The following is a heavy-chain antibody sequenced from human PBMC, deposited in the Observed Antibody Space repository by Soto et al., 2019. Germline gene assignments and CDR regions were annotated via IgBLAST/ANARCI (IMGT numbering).Heavy chain of an antibody. J-gene: IGHJ5*02. CDR2: IYYSGST. CDR3: ARFLRNIVVVKTWFDP. CDR1: GGSISSGGYY. V-gene: IGHV4-31*03. D-gene: IGHD2-21*01. Sequence: LSLTCTVSGGSISSGGYYWSWIRQHPGKGLEWIGYIYYSGSTYYNPSLKSRVTISVDTSKNQFSLKLSSVTAADTAVYYCARFLRNIVVVKTWFDPRGQGHLVTVSS.